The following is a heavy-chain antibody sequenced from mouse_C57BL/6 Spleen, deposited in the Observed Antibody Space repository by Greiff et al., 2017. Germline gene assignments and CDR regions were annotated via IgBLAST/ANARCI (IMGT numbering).Heavy chain of an antibody. V-gene: IGHV1-69*01. Sequence: QVQLQQPGAELVMPGASVKLSCKASGYTFTSYWMHWVKQRPGQGLEWIGEIDPSDSYTNYNQKFKGKSTLTVDNSSSTAYMQLSSLTSEDSAVYYSARRSARDYWGQGTSVTVSS. CDR2: IDPSDSYT. J-gene: IGHJ4*01. CDR3: ARRSARDY. CDR1: GYTFTSYW.